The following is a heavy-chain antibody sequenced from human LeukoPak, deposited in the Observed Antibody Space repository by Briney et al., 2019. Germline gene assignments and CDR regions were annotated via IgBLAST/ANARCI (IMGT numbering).Heavy chain of an antibody. CDR2: IYPGDSDT. Sequence: GESLKISCKGSGYSFTSYWIGWVRQMPGKGLEWMGIIYPGDSDTRYSPSFQGQVTISADKSISTAYLQWSSLKASDTAMYYCARHSEDPLYGDYGWFDPWGQGTLVPVSS. J-gene: IGHJ5*02. CDR1: GYSFTSYW. V-gene: IGHV5-51*01. D-gene: IGHD4-17*01. CDR3: ARHSEDPLYGDYGWFDP.